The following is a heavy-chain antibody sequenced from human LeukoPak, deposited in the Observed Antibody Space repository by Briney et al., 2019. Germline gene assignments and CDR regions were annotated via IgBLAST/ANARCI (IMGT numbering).Heavy chain of an antibody. D-gene: IGHD3-22*01. J-gene: IGHJ6*02. CDR1: GGTFSSYA. Sequence: SVKVSCKASGGTFSSYAISWVRQAPGQGLEWMGGIIPIFGTANYAQKFQGRVTITADESTSTAYMELSSLRSEDTAVYYCARDSSYDSSGYYDVDYYYGMDVWGQGTTVTVSS. V-gene: IGHV1-69*13. CDR3: ARDSSYDSSGYYDVDYYYGMDV. CDR2: IIPIFGTA.